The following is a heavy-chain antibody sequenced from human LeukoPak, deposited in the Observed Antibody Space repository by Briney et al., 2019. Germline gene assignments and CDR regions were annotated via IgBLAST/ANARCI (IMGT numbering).Heavy chain of an antibody. D-gene: IGHD2-15*01. CDR1: GGSFSGYY. CDR2: INHSGST. Sequence: SETLSLTCAVYGGSFSGYYWSWIRQPPGKGLEWIGEINHSGSTNYNPSLKSRVTISVDTSKNQFSLRLSSVTAADTAVYYCARALNPLPGTYYFDYWGQGTLVTVSS. V-gene: IGHV4-34*01. J-gene: IGHJ4*02. CDR3: ARALNPLPGTYYFDY.